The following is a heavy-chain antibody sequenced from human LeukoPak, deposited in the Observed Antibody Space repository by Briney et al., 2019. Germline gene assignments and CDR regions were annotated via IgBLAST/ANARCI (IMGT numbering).Heavy chain of an antibody. CDR2: IYSGDNA. D-gene: IGHD5-24*01. CDR3: ARLEMATILDY. J-gene: IGHJ4*02. CDR1: GVTVGSNY. V-gene: IGHV3-53*01. Sequence: PGGSLRLSCAASGVTVGSNYMSWVRQAPGKGLEWVSVIYSGDNAYYADSVKGRFTISRDNSENTLNLQMNGLRAEDTAVYYCARLEMATILDYWAREPWSPSPQ.